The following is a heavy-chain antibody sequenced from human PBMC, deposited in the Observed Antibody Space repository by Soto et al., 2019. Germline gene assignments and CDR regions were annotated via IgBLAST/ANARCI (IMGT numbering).Heavy chain of an antibody. D-gene: IGHD2-15*01. J-gene: IGHJ4*02. CDR1: GYTFTSYG. CDR2: ISAYNGNT. V-gene: IGHV1-18*01. Sequence: QVQLVQSGAEVKKPGASVKVSCKASGYTFTSYGISWVRQAPGQGLEWMGWISAYNGNTNYAQKLKGRVTMTTDTSTSTACMELRSLRSDDTAVYYCARDPHPKATVALLPFDYWGQGTLVTVSS. CDR3: ARDPHPKATVALLPFDY.